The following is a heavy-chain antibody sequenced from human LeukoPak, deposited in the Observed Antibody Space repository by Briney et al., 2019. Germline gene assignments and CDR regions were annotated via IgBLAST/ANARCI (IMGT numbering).Heavy chain of an antibody. D-gene: IGHD2-2*02. CDR1: GGTFSSYA. Sequence: GASVKVSCKASGGTFSSYAISWVRQAPGQGLEWMGGIIPIFGTANYAQKFQGRVTITTDESTSTAYMELSSLRSEDTAVYYCARGPLRDCSSTSCYTWGDYYYYYMDVWGKGTTVTVSS. CDR3: ARGPLRDCSSTSCYTWGDYYYYYMDV. V-gene: IGHV1-69*05. J-gene: IGHJ6*03. CDR2: IIPIFGTA.